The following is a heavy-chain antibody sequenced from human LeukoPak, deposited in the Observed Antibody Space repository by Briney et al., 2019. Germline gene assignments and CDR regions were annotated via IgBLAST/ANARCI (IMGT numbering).Heavy chain of an antibody. CDR2: IDPASGDT. Sequence: ASVKVSCKASGYTFTSYDINWVRQATGQGLEWMGWIDPASGDTNYAQRFQGRVTMARDTSISTVYMELNSLRSDDTAVYYCAREEWLRYYLDYWGQGTLVTVSS. D-gene: IGHD5-12*01. V-gene: IGHV1-2*02. CDR1: GYTFTSYD. CDR3: AREEWLRYYLDY. J-gene: IGHJ4*02.